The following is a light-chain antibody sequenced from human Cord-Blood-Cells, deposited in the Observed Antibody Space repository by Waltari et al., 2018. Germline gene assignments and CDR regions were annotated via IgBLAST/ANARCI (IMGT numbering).Light chain of an antibody. CDR3: CSYAGSSIVV. Sequence: QSALTQPASVSGSPGQSITISCTGTSSDVGSYNLVPWYQQHPGKAPKLMIYEGRKRPSGVSNRFSGSKSGNTASLTISGLQAEDEADYYCCSYAGSSIVVFGGGTKLTVL. CDR2: EGR. J-gene: IGLJ2*01. CDR1: SSDVGSYNL. V-gene: IGLV2-23*01.